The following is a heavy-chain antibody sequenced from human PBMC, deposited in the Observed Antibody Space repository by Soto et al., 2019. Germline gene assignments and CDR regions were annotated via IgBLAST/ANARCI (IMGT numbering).Heavy chain of an antibody. CDR2: INIGSGNT. V-gene: IGHV1-3*04. Sequence: ASVKVSCKASGYAFSSYAMHWVRQAPGQRLEWMGWINIGSGNTEYSQNFQDRITITRDTSARTVYMELSGLRSEDTAVYYCARDGGDCGYRLAYYYYIGMDVWGQGTTVTVS. J-gene: IGHJ6*02. D-gene: IGHD2-21*02. CDR1: GYAFSSYA. CDR3: ARDGGDCGYRLAYYYYIGMDV.